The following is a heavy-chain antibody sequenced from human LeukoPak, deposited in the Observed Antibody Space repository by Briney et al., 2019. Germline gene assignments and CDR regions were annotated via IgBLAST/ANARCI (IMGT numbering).Heavy chain of an antibody. CDR1: GYTFTGYH. Sequence: ASVKASCKASGYTFTGYHMHWVRQAPGQGLEWMGWINPNTGGTDYAQKFQGRVTMTRDTTISTAYMELSRLTSDDTAVYYCASYPRYSSSPPFDYWGQGTLVTVSS. CDR2: INPNTGGT. D-gene: IGHD6-6*01. V-gene: IGHV1-2*02. CDR3: ASYPRYSSSPPFDY. J-gene: IGHJ4*02.